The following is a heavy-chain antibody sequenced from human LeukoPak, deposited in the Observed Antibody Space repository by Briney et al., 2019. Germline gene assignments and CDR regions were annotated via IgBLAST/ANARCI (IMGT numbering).Heavy chain of an antibody. D-gene: IGHD3-10*01. CDR3: ARDRDGSGLFDY. CDR2: IYYSGST. J-gene: IGHJ4*02. CDR1: GGSISSYY. Sequence: PSETLSLTCTVSGGSISSYYWSWIRQPPGKGLEWIGYIYYSGSTNYNPSLKSRVTISVDTSKNQFSLKLSSVTAADTAAYYCARDRDGSGLFDYWGQGTLVTVSS. V-gene: IGHV4-59*01.